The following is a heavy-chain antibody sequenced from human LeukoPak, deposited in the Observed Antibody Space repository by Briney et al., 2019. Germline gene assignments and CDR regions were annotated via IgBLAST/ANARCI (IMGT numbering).Heavy chain of an antibody. D-gene: IGHD3-22*01. CDR3: AKYYYDSSGYSAEYFQH. CDR1: GGSISSHY. CDR2: IYYSGST. J-gene: IGHJ1*01. V-gene: IGHV4-59*11. Sequence: SETLSLTCTVSGGSISSHYWSRIRQPPGKGLEWIGYIYYSGSTNYNPSLKSRVTISVDTSKNQFSLKLSSVTAADTAVYYCAKYYYDSSGYSAEYFQHWGQGTLVTVSS.